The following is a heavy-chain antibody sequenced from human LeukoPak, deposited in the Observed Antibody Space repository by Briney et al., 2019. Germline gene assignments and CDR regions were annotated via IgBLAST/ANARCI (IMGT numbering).Heavy chain of an antibody. V-gene: IGHV3-23*01. CDR3: AKDVYDTTGYYYEY. D-gene: IGHD3-22*01. J-gene: IGHJ4*02. CDR1: GFTFSSCA. Sequence: GGSLRLSCVGSGFTFSSCAMTWVRQAPGKGLEWASDISGSGGTTHYADSVKGRFTISRDNSKSTLYLQMNSLRAEDTAVYYCAKDVYDTTGYYYEYWGQGTLVTVSS. CDR2: ISGSGGTT.